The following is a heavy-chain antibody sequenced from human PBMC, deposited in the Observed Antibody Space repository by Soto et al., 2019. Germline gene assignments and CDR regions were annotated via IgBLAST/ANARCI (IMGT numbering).Heavy chain of an antibody. CDR2: IVVGSGNT. V-gene: IGHV1-58*01. Sequence: ASVKVSCKASGFTFTSSAVQWVRQARGQRLEWIGWIVVGSGNTNYAQKFQERVTITRDMSTSTAYMELSSLRSEDTAVYYCAAGLLHCSGGSCYFFFGYWGQGTLVTVSS. CDR1: GFTFTSSA. D-gene: IGHD2-15*01. CDR3: AAGLLHCSGGSCYFFFGY. J-gene: IGHJ4*02.